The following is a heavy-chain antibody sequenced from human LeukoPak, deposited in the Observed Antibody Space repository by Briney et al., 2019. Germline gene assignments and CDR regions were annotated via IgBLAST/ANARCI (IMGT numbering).Heavy chain of an antibody. J-gene: IGHJ4*02. D-gene: IGHD5-24*01. CDR1: GFTFNNYA. Sequence: GGSLRLSCVASGFTFNNYAMNWVRQAPGKGLEWVSTISGPGDSTYYAGSVKGRFTISRDNAKNTLYLQMNSLRAEDTAVYYCARDPIAPGATPTDWGQGTLVTVSS. CDR3: ARDPIAPGATPTD. CDR2: ISGPGDST. V-gene: IGHV3-23*01.